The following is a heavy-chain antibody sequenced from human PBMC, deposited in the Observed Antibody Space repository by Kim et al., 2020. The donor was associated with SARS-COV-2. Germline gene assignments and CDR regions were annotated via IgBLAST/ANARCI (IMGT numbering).Heavy chain of an antibody. Sequence: GGSLRLSCAASGFTFSDYAMSWVRQAPGKGLEWVSIISGSGAGTYYADSVKGRFTVSRDNSKNTLFLQMKSLRAEDTAVYYCAKVAGNVASRTYYFDYWG. J-gene: IGHJ4*01. D-gene: IGHD5-12*01. CDR3: AKVAGNVASRTYYFDY. V-gene: IGHV3-23*01. CDR2: ISGSGAGT. CDR1: GFTFSDYA.